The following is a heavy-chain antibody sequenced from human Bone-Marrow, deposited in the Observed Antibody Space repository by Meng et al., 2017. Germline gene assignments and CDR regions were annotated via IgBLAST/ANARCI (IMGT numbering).Heavy chain of an antibody. J-gene: IGHJ4*02. CDR3: ARFALLDY. Sequence: QGRLVDECGGLVQPGRTLWLTCAASGFTCSGYPMPWVRHAPGKGLECMAGISYYGNNIYYADTITGRYTICRDYSKNTLYLQMNSLMSEDTAVYYCARFALLDYWGQGTLVTVSS. V-gene: IGHV3-30*01. CDR2: ISYYGNNI. D-gene: IGHD3-10*01. CDR1: GFTCSGYP.